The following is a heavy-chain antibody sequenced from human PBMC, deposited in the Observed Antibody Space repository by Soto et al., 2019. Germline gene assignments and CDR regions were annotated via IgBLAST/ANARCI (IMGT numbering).Heavy chain of an antibody. D-gene: IGHD3-3*01. CDR2: ISSSSSYI. V-gene: IGHV3-21*01. Sequence: EVQLVESGGGLVKPGGSLRLSCAASGFTFSSYSMNWVRQAPGKGLEWVSSISSSSSYIYYADSVKGRSTISRDNAKNSLYLQMNSLRAEDTAVYYCASDLRFWEWPLDYWGQGTLVTVSS. J-gene: IGHJ4*02. CDR3: ASDLRFWEWPLDY. CDR1: GFTFSSYS.